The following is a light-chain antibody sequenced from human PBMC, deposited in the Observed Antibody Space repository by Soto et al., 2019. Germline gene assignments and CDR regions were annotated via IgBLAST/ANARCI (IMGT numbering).Light chain of an antibody. V-gene: IGKV3-20*01. CDR1: QSVSSDS. CDR3: QQYGSAPRT. Sequence: EIVLTQSPGNLSLSPGERAILSCRASQSVSSDSLAWYRQKPGQAPRLLVYDASSRATGIPDRFSGSGSGTDFTLTISRLEPEDFAVYYCQQYGSAPRTFGQGTKVEIK. J-gene: IGKJ1*01. CDR2: DAS.